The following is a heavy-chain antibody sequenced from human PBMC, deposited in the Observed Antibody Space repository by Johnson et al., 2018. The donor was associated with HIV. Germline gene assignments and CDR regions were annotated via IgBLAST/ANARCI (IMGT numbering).Heavy chain of an antibody. D-gene: IGHD3-22*01. CDR1: GFTVSSNY. J-gene: IGHJ3*02. CDR3: AKDQASGYYCDAFDI. CDR2: IYSGGNT. Sequence: VQLVESGGGLVQPGGSLRLSCATSGFTVSSNYMSWVRQAPGKGLEWVSVIYSGGNTYYADSVKGRFTISRDNSKNTLYLQMNSLRAKDTAVYYCAKDQASGYYCDAFDIWGQGTMVTVSS. V-gene: IGHV3-66*01.